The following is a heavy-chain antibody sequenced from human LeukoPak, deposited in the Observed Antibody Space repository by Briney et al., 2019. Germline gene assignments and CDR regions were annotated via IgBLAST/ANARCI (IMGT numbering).Heavy chain of an antibody. V-gene: IGHV4-59*01. J-gene: IGHJ4*02. Sequence: PSETLSLTCTVSGGSISSYYWSWIRQPPGKGLEWIGYIYYSGSTNYNPSLKSRVTISVDTSKNQFSLKLGSVTAADTAVYYCARGTVQQQLPIDYWGQGTLVTVSS. CDR1: GGSISSYY. CDR3: ARGTVQQQLPIDY. CDR2: IYYSGST. D-gene: IGHD6-13*01.